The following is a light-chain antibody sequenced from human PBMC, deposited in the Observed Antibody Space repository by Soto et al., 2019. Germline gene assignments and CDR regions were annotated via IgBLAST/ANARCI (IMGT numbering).Light chain of an antibody. V-gene: IGLV2-11*01. CDR3: CSYAGRSAYFV. CDR2: DVS. Sequence: QSALTQPRSVSGSPGQLVTISCTGTSSDVGTYNFVSWYQQHPGKAPKVVIYDVSQRPSGVPDRFSGSKSGNTASLSISGLQGEDEADYYCCSYAGRSAYFVFGTGTKVTVL. J-gene: IGLJ1*01. CDR1: SSDVGTYNF.